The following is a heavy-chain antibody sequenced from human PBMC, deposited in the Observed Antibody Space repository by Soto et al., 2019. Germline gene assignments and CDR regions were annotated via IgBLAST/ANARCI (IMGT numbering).Heavy chain of an antibody. CDR1: GFTFSSND. D-gene: IGHD3-22*01. CDR2: IYSGGST. J-gene: IGHJ3*01. Sequence: EVQLVESGGGLIQPGGSLRLSCAASGFTFSSNDMNWVRQAPGKGLEWVSLIYSGGSTYYADSVKSRFTISRENSKNTLYLKMSRLRAEDTVVYYCEIRPLLPGAPWSQGTMVTVSS. V-gene: IGHV3-53*01. CDR3: EIRPLLPGAP.